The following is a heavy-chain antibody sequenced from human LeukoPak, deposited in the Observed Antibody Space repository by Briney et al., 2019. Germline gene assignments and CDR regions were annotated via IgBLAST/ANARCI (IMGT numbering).Heavy chain of an antibody. Sequence: SETLSLTCAVSGGSISSGGYSWSWIRQPPGKGLEWIGYIYHSGSTYYNPSLKSRVTISVDRSKNQFSLKLSSVTAADTAVYYCARAPRNYYDSSGYYSYAFDIWGQGTMVTVSS. CDR2: IYHSGST. CDR1: GGSISSGGYS. V-gene: IGHV4-30-2*01. J-gene: IGHJ3*02. D-gene: IGHD3-22*01. CDR3: ARAPRNYYDSSGYYSYAFDI.